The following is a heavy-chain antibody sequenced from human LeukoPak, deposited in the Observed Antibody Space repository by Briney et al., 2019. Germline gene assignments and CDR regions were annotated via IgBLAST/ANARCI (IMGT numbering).Heavy chain of an antibody. CDR2: IRGSGGST. J-gene: IGHJ3*02. Sequence: GGSLRLSCAASGFTFSTNGMSWVRQAPGKGLEWVSGIRGSGGSTYYAESVKGRFTISRDNAKNSLYLQMNSLRAEDTAVYYCARDAGYYDSSGYSIRAFDIWGQGTMVTVSS. D-gene: IGHD3-22*01. CDR1: GFTFSTNG. CDR3: ARDAGYYDSSGYSIRAFDI. V-gene: IGHV3-23*01.